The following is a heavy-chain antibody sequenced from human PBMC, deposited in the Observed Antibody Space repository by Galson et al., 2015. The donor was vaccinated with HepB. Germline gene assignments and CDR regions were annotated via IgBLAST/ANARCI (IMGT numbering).Heavy chain of an antibody. Sequence: CAISGDSVSSNSAAWNWIRQSPSRGLEWLGRTYYRSKWHNDYAVSVKSRITINPDTSKNQLSLQLNSVTPEDTAVYYCAREGLLWGAPYGMDVWGQGTTVTVSS. D-gene: IGHD3-10*01. J-gene: IGHJ6*02. V-gene: IGHV6-1*01. CDR1: GDSVSSNSAA. CDR2: TYYRSKWHN. CDR3: AREGLLWGAPYGMDV.